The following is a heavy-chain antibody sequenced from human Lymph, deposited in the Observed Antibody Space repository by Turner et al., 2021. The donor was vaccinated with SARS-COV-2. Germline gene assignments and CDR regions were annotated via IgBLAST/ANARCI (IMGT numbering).Heavy chain of an antibody. CDR1: GYTLTELS. J-gene: IGHJ4*02. CDR3: ATLKSNWKILTGRYYFDF. CDR2: FDPEDGET. V-gene: IGHV1-24*01. D-gene: IGHD1-1*01. Sequence: QVPLVQSGAEVKKPGASVTVSCKVSGYTLTELSIHWVRQAPGKGLEWMGGFDPEDGETIYAQKFQGRVTMTEDTSTDTAYMELSSLRSEDTAVYYCATLKSNWKILTGRYYFDFWGQGTLVTVSS.